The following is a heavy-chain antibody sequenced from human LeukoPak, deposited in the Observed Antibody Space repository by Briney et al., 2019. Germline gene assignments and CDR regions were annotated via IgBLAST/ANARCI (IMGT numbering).Heavy chain of an antibody. CDR1: GGSISSYF. D-gene: IGHD6-13*01. CDR2: IYTSGNT. Sequence: SETLSLTCTGSGGSISSYFWSWIRQAPGKGLEGIGYIYTSGNTDYNPSLKSRVTISVDTFKNPFSLSLSSVTAADTALYYCARSHGSWTDWYFDLWGRGTLVIVSS. CDR3: ARSHGSWTDWYFDL. J-gene: IGHJ2*01. V-gene: IGHV4-4*09.